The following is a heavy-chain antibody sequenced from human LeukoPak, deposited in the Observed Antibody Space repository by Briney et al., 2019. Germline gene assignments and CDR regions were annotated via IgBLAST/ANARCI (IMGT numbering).Heavy chain of an antibody. J-gene: IGHJ5*02. Sequence: SVKVSCKASGGTFSSYAISWVRQAPGQGLEWMGGIIPIFGTANYAQKFQGRVTITTDESTGTAYMELSSLRSEDTAVYYCARDQSAITIFGVVNPLDNWFDPWGQGTLVTVSS. CDR2: IIPIFGTA. CDR3: ARDQSAITIFGVVNPLDNWFDP. D-gene: IGHD3-3*01. CDR1: GGTFSSYA. V-gene: IGHV1-69*05.